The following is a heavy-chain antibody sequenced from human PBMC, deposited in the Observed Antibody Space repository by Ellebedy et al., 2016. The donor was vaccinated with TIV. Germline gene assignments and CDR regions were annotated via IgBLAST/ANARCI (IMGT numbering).Heavy chain of an antibody. CDR1: GFTFSDYY. Sequence: PGGSLRLSCAVSGFTFSDYYMSWIRQAPGKGLEWVSFISTSSTFTSYADSVKGRFSVSRDNAKSSLYLQMNSLRAEDTAVYYCARGSGIFDSSGYESLDYWGQGTLVTVSS. CDR3: ARGSGIFDSSGYESLDY. V-gene: IGHV3-11*06. D-gene: IGHD3-22*01. J-gene: IGHJ4*02. CDR2: ISTSSTFT.